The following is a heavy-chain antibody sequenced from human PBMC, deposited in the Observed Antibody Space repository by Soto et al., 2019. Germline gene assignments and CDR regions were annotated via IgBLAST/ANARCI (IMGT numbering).Heavy chain of an antibody. D-gene: IGHD5-12*01. CDR3: ARTIVATIVVFDY. CDR1: GFSLSTSGMR. CDR2: IDWDDDK. V-gene: IGHV2-70*04. Sequence: SGPTLVNPTQTLTLTCTFSGFSLSTSGMRVSRIRQPPGKALEWPARIDWDDDKFYSTSLKTRLTISKDTSKNQVVLTMTNMDPVDTATYYCARTIVATIVVFDYWGQGTLVTVSS. J-gene: IGHJ4*02.